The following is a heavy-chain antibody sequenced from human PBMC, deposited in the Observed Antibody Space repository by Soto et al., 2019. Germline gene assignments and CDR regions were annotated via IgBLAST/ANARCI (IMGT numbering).Heavy chain of an antibody. D-gene: IGHD2-21*01. V-gene: IGHV3-30-3*01. J-gene: IGHJ4*02. CDR3: AREVLWSRYFDY. CDR2: MSYDGTTK. CDR1: GFIFSNYV. Sequence: QVQLVESGGGVVHPGRSLRLSCAASGFIFSNYVMYWVRQAPGKGLEWVAFMSYDGTTKYYADSVKGRFTISRDNSKNTLYLQMNNLRPEDTGVYYCAREVLWSRYFDYWGQGTLVTVSS.